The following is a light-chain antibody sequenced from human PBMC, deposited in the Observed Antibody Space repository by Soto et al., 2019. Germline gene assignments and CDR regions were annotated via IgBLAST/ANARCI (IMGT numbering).Light chain of an antibody. J-gene: IGKJ1*01. CDR2: GVS. Sequence: EVVLTQSPGTLSLSPGERATLSCRASQSVSGSDLAWYQQRPGQAPRLLISGVSNRATGTPDRFSGSESGTDFNLTISSLEPEDFAVFYCHQYGISPPTFGSGTKVEI. V-gene: IGKV3-20*01. CDR3: HQYGISPPT. CDR1: QSVSGSD.